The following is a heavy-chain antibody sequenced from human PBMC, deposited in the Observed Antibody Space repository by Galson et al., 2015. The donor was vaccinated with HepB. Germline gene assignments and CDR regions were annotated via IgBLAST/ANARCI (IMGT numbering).Heavy chain of an antibody. J-gene: IGHJ4*02. V-gene: IGHV1-46*01. CDR3: ARADYYGSGSYYMDLGY. CDR1: GYTFTSYY. Sequence: SVKVSCKASGYTFTSYYMHWVRQAPGQGLEWMGIINPSGGSTSYAQKFQGRVTMTRDTSTSTVYMELSSLRSEDTAVYYCARADYYGSGSYYMDLGYWGQGTLVTVSS. D-gene: IGHD3-10*01. CDR2: INPSGGST.